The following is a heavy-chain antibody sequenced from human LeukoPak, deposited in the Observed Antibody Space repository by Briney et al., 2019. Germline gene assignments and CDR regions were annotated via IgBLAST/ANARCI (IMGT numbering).Heavy chain of an antibody. CDR2: IYYSGST. V-gene: IGHV4-39*01. D-gene: IGHD2/OR15-2a*01. J-gene: IGHJ6*03. Sequence: PSETLSLTCTVSGGSISSSSYYWGWIRQPPGKGLEWIGSIYYSGSTYYNPSLKSRVTISVDTSKNQFSLKLSSVTAADTAVYYCARHRSQKYFHYYYYYMDVWGKGTTVTISS. CDR1: GGSISSSSYY. CDR3: ARHRSQKYFHYYYYYMDV.